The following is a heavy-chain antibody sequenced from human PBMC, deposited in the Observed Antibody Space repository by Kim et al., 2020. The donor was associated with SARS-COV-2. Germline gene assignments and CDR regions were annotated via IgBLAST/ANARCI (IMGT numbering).Heavy chain of an antibody. CDR3: ARGTWGGGGWGYGSGQYNRFDP. Sequence: ASVKVSCKASGYTFTSYDINWVRQATGQGLEWMGWMNPNSGNTGYAQKFQGRVTMTRNTSISTAYMELSSLRSEDTALYYCARGTWGGGGWGYGSGQYNRFDPWGQGTLVTVSS. V-gene: IGHV1-8*01. CDR1: GYTFTSYD. J-gene: IGHJ5*02. CDR2: MNPNSGNT. D-gene: IGHD3-10*01.